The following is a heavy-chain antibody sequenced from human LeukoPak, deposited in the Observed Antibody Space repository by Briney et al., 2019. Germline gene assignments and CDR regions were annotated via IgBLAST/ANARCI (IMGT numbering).Heavy chain of an antibody. D-gene: IGHD1-26*01. J-gene: IGHJ4*02. CDR2: INHRGST. Sequence: SETLSLTCAVYGGSFSGYYWSWIRQPPGTGLEWIGEINHRGSTNYNPSLKSRVTISVDTSKSQFSLKLSSVTAADTAVYCCVRFLFSGSYSIDYWGQGTLVTVSS. V-gene: IGHV4-34*01. CDR1: GGSFSGYY. CDR3: VRFLFSGSYSIDY.